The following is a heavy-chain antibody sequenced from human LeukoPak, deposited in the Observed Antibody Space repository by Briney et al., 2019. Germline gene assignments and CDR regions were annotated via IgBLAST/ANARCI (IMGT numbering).Heavy chain of an antibody. J-gene: IGHJ4*02. D-gene: IGHD3-16*02. CDR3: ARSPAYYDYVWGSYRCDY. CDR1: GYTFTSYD. CDR2: INPNSGGT. Sequence: GASVKVSCKASGYTFTSYDINWVRQAPGQGLEWMGWINPNSGGTNYAQKFQGRVTMTRDTSISTAYMELSRLRSDDTAVYYCARSPAYYDYVWGSYRCDYWGQGTLVTVSS. V-gene: IGHV1-2*02.